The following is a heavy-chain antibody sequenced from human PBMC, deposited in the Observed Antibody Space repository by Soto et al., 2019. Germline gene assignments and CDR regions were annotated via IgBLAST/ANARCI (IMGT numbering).Heavy chain of an antibody. CDR1: VGTINSGAYF. CDR2: IFYTGIT. V-gene: IGHV4-30-4*01. D-gene: IGHD2-15*01. CDR3: ARVEAKLYRHYYFDY. J-gene: IGHJ4*02. Sequence: LSLTCSVSVGTINSGAYFSSWIRQPPGKGQEGVWSIFYTGITYYSSSLKSRASMSMDTSNNLFSLRLRSLTAADTAVYFSARVEAKLYRHYYFDYWGQGTLVTVSS.